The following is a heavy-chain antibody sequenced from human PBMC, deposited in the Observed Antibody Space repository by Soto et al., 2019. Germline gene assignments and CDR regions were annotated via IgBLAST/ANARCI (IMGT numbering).Heavy chain of an antibody. D-gene: IGHD3-9*01. Sequence: SETLSLTCTVSGGSISSYYWSWIRQPPGKGLEWIGEINHSGSTNYNPSLKSRVTISVDTSKNQFSLKLSSVTAADTAVYYCARYLGQESYWGQGTLVTVSS. J-gene: IGHJ4*02. CDR1: GGSISSYY. V-gene: IGHV4-34*01. CDR2: INHSGST. CDR3: ARYLGQESY.